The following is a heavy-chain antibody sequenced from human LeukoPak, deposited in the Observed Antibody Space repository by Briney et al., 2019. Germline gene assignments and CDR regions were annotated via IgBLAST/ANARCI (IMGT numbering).Heavy chain of an antibody. CDR3: ARRTTHAFDI. V-gene: IGHV1-8*01. CDR1: GYTFTSYD. CDR2: MNPNSGNT. J-gene: IGHJ3*02. D-gene: IGHD1-14*01. Sequence: ASVKVSXKASGYTFTSYDINWVRQATGQGLEWMGWMNPNSGNTGYAQKFQGRVTMTRNTSISTAYMELSSLRSEGTAVYYCARRTTHAFDIWGQGTMDTVSS.